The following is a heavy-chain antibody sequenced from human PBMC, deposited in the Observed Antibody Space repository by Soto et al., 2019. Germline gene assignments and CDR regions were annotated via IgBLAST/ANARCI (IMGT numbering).Heavy chain of an antibody. V-gene: IGHV3-23*01. CDR1: GFTFSSYA. CDR2: ISGSGGST. Sequence: EVQLLESGGGLAQPGGSLRLSCAASGFTFSSYAMTWVRQAPGKGLEWVSIISGSGGSTYYADSVKGRFTNSRDNSKNTLYLQMNSLRAEDTAVYYCAKGIGSSGRGYFFDYWGQGTLVTVSS. CDR3: AKGIGSSGRGYFFDY. D-gene: IGHD6-25*01. J-gene: IGHJ4*02.